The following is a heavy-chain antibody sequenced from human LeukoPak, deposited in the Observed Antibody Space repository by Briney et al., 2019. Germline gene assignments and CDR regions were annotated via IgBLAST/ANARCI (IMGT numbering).Heavy chain of an antibody. D-gene: IGHD4-17*01. J-gene: IGHJ4*02. V-gene: IGHV3-48*02. Sequence: PGGSLRLSCAASGFTFSSYSMNWVRQALEKGLEWVSHISSSSSMIYYADSVKGRFTISRDNAKNSLYLHMKSLRDEDTAIYYCARDYGDLPARVPYFDYWGQGTLVTVSS. CDR1: GFTFSSYS. CDR3: ARDYGDLPARVPYFDY. CDR2: ISSSSSMI.